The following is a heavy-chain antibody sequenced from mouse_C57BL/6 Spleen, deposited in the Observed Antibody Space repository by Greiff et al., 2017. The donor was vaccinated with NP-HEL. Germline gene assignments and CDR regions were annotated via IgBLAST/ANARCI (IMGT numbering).Heavy chain of an antibody. Sequence: VNVVESGPGLVAPSQSLSITCTVSGFSLTSYGVDWVRQSPGKGLEWLGVIWGVGSTNYNSALKSRLSISKDNSKSQVFLKMNSLQTDDTAMYYCARGYDGYYRAFAYWGQGTLVTVSA. V-gene: IGHV2-6*01. CDR2: IWGVGST. CDR1: GFSLTSYG. D-gene: IGHD2-3*01. J-gene: IGHJ3*01. CDR3: ARGYDGYYRAFAY.